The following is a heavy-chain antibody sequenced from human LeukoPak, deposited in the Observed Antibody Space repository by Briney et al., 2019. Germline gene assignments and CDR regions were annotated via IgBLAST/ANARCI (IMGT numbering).Heavy chain of an antibody. Sequence: GGSLRLSCAASGFTFSSYAMNWVRQAPGKGLEWVSTISGSGGDTYYADSVKGRFTISRDNSKNTLYLQMNSLRVEDTAVYYCARDSSDSSGYFPYYYYYYMDVWGKGTTVTVSS. CDR3: ARDSSDSSGYFPYYYYYYMDV. D-gene: IGHD3-22*01. V-gene: IGHV3-23*01. CDR1: GFTFSSYA. CDR2: ISGSGGDT. J-gene: IGHJ6*03.